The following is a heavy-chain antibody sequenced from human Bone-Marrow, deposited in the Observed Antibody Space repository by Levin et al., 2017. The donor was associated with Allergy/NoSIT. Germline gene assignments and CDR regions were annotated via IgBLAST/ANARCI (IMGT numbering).Heavy chain of an antibody. CDR3: ARDLSGYDF. CDR1: GISISGFC. CDR2: ICSSGGT. D-gene: IGHD3-3*01. V-gene: IGHV4-59*01. Sequence: SETLSLTCSVSGISISGFCWSWIRQPPGKRLEWIGYICSSGGTNYNPSLRSRVTMSVDTSRKQFSLRLTSVSAADTAVSYCARDLSGYDFWGQGILVTVSS. J-gene: IGHJ4*02.